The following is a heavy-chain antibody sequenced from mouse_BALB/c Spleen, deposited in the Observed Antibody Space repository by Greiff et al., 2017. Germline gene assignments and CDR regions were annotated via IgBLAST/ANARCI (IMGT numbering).Heavy chain of an antibody. CDR3: ARDEDWDGRYFEV. D-gene: IGHD4-1*01. J-gene: IGHJ1*01. CDR2: IRNKANGYTT. Sequence: EVKLVESGGGLVQPGGSLRLSCATSGFTFTDYYMSWVRQPPGKALEWLGFIRNKANGYTTEYSASVKGRFTISRDNSQSILYLQMNTLRAEDSATYYCARDEDWDGRYFEVWGAGTTVTVSS. V-gene: IGHV7-3*02. CDR1: GFTFTDYY.